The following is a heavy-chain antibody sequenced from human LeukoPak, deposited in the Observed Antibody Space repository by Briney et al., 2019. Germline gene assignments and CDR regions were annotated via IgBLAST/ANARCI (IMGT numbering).Heavy chain of an antibody. CDR2: TYYRSKWYN. D-gene: IGHD1-7*01. V-gene: IGHV6-1*01. CDR3: VRDQTGTMPFDY. Sequence: SQTLSLTCAISGDSVSSNSAAWNWIRQSPSRGLEWLGRTYYRSKWYNDYAVPVKGRIIINPDTPKNQFSLQLNSVTPEDTAVYYCVRDQTGTMPFDYWGQGILVTVSS. CDR1: GDSVSSNSAA. J-gene: IGHJ4*02.